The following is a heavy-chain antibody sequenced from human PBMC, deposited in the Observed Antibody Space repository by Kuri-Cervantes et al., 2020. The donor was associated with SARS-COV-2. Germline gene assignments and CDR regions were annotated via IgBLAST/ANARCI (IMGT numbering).Heavy chain of an antibody. CDR3: ARQEGVQLERLNWYFDL. CDR2: IYSCGST. Sequence: GGSLRLSCAASGFTVSSNYMSWVRQAPGKGLEWVSVIYSCGSTYYADSVKGRFTISRDNSKNTLYLQMSSLRAEDTAVYYCARQEGVQLERLNWYFDLWGRGTLVTVSS. D-gene: IGHD1-1*01. CDR1: GFTVSSNY. J-gene: IGHJ2*01. V-gene: IGHV3-66*03.